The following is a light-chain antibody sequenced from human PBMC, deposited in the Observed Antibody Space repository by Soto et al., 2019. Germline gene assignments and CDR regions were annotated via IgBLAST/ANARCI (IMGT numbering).Light chain of an antibody. J-gene: IGLJ1*01. CDR2: EVS. CDR3: SSYTRSSTPYV. CDR1: SSDAGDYNY. Sequence: QSALTQPASVSGSPGQSITISCTGTSSDAGDYNYVSWYQQHPGKAPKLMIYEVSNRPSGVSNRFSGSKSGNTASLTISGLQAEDEADYYCSSYTRSSTPYVFGTGTKLTVL. V-gene: IGLV2-14*01.